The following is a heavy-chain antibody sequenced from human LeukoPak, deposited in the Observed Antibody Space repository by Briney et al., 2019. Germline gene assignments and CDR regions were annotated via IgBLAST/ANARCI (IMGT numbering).Heavy chain of an antibody. CDR2: SGNT. CDR3: ARHDLSYCSSTSCSGAFDI. Sequence: SGNTNYNPSLKSRVTISVATSKNQFSLKLSSVTAADTAVYYCARHDLSYCSSTSCSGAFDIWGQGTMVTVPS. J-gene: IGHJ3*02. V-gene: IGHV4-39*01. D-gene: IGHD2-2*01.